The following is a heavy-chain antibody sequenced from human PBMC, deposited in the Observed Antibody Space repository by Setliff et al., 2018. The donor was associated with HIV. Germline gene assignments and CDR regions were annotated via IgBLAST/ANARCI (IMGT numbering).Heavy chain of an antibody. V-gene: IGHV4-38-2*02. CDR1: GFSISSRYY. CDR2: IHHTGSS. D-gene: IGHD3-22*01. Sequence: SETLSLTCDVSGFSISSRYYWGWIRQSPGKGLEWIGNIHHTGSSYYNPSLNDRATISLDTSKNQFSLKLNPVTAADTAVYYCARDVLDLVISVYGFWGQGIPVTVSS. J-gene: IGHJ4*02. CDR3: ARDVLDLVISVYGF.